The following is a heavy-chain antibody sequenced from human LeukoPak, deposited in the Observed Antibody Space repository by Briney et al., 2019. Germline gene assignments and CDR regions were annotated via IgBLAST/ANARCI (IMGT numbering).Heavy chain of an antibody. D-gene: IGHD6-13*01. Sequence: PGGSLRLSCAVSGFIVSSNYMSWVRQAPGKGPEWVSVIYSDGSTYYADSVKGRFTISRDNSKNTLYLQMSSLRADDTAVYYCAGTASSRWPGYFDYWGQGTLVSVSS. CDR1: GFIVSSNY. CDR2: IYSDGST. J-gene: IGHJ4*02. CDR3: AGTASSRWPGYFDY. V-gene: IGHV3-53*01.